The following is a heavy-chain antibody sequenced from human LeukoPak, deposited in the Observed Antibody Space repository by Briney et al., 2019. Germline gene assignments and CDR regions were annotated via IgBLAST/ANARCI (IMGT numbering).Heavy chain of an antibody. Sequence: GASVKVSCKASGYTFTGYYMHWVRQAPGQGLEWMGGIIPIFGTANYAQKFQGRVTITADESTSTAYMELSSLRSEDTAVYYCATAPSGRGHGYWGQGTLVTVSS. D-gene: IGHD3-10*01. V-gene: IGHV1-69*13. CDR2: IIPIFGTA. CDR3: ATAPSGRGHGY. CDR1: GYTFTGYY. J-gene: IGHJ4*02.